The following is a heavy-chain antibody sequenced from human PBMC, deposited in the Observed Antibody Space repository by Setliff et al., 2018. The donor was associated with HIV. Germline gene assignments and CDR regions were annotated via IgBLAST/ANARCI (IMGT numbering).Heavy chain of an antibody. Sequence: SETLSLTCTVSGGSISSSSYYWGWIRQPPGKGLEWIGSTYYNPSLKSRVTISVDTSKSQFSLNLSSVTAADTAVYYCARQTTGATKVRYFDYWAQGTLVTVSS. CDR3: ARQTTGATKVRYFDY. V-gene: IGHV4-39*01. CDR1: GGSISSSSYY. D-gene: IGHD1-1*01. CDR2: T. J-gene: IGHJ4*02.